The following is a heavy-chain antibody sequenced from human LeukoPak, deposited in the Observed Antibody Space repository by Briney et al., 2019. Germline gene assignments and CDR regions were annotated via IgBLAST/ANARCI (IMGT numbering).Heavy chain of an antibody. J-gene: IGHJ6*03. V-gene: IGHV3-48*01. D-gene: IGHD3-3*01. CDR2: ISSSGNSK. CDR1: AFSFSSYG. CDR3: ARRITIPGAGYYMDV. Sequence: GGSLRLSCAASAFSFSSYGMNWVRQAPGKGLEWISYISSSGNSKYYADSVKGRFTVSRDNVWKSLYLQMDSLRAEDTAVYYCARRITIPGAGYYMDVWGKGTTVTVSS.